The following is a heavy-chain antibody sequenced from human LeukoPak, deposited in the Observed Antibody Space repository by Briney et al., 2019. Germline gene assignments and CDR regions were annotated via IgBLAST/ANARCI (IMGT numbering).Heavy chain of an antibody. CDR3: AREWGYYYGSGSEENAFDI. Sequence: PSETLSLTCAVYGGSFSGYYWSWIRQPPGKGLEWIGEINHSGSTNYNPSLKSRVTISVDTSKNQFSLKLSSVTAADTAVYYCAREWGYYYGSGSEENAFDIWGQGTMVTVSS. V-gene: IGHV4-34*01. J-gene: IGHJ3*02. CDR1: GGSFSGYY. CDR2: INHSGST. D-gene: IGHD3-10*01.